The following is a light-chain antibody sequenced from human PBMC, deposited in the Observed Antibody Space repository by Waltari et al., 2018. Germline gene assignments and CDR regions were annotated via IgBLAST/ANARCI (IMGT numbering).Light chain of an antibody. J-gene: IGKJ2*02. V-gene: IGKV4-1*01. CDR3: QQFYSTPRT. CDR1: QSVLYSSNNKNY. Sequence: DIVMTQSPDSLAVSLGERATINCKSSQSVLYSSNNKNYLAWYQQKPGHPPNLLIYWASTRESGVPDRFSGSGSGSDFTLTISSLQAEDVAVYYCQQFYSTPRTFGQGTKLEI. CDR2: WAS.